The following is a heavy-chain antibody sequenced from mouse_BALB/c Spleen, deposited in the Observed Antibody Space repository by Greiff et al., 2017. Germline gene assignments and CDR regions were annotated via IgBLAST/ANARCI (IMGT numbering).Heavy chain of an antibody. CDR2: IDPANGNT. Sequence: EVKLQQSGAELVKPGASVKLSCTASGFNIKDTYMHWVKQRPEQGLEWIGRIDPANGNTKYDPKFQGKATITADTSSNTAYLQLSSLTSEDTAVYYCARSGWLPSWFAYWGQGTLVTVSA. CDR1: GFNIKDTY. V-gene: IGHV14-3*02. CDR3: ARSGWLPSWFAY. D-gene: IGHD2-2*01. J-gene: IGHJ3*01.